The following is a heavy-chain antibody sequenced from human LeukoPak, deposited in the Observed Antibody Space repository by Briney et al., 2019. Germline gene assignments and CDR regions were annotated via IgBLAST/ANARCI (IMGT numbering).Heavy chain of an antibody. D-gene: IGHD3-22*01. CDR2: IHYSGST. CDR3: AVRAYYYDTSDYYLDY. J-gene: IGHJ4*02. CDR1: GGSISSGAYY. Sequence: TLSLTCTVSGGSISSGAYYWSWIRQHPGKGLEWIGYIHYSGSTYYNPSLKSRIPISVDTSKNQFSLKLSSVTAADTAVYYCAVRAYYYDTSDYYLDYWGQGTLVSVSS. V-gene: IGHV4-31*03.